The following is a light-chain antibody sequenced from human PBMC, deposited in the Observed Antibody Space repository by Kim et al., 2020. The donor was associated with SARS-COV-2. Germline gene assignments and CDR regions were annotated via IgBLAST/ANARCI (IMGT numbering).Light chain of an antibody. CDR3: ETWDSNTWV. CDR1: SGHSSYI. CDR2: LEGSGSY. Sequence: QPVLTQSSSASASLGSSVKLTCTLSSGHSSYIIAWHQQQPGKAPRYLMKLEGSGSYNKGSGVPDRFSGSSSGADRYLTISNLQSVDEADYYCETWDSNTWVFGGGTQLTVL. J-gene: IGLJ3*02. V-gene: IGLV4-60*03.